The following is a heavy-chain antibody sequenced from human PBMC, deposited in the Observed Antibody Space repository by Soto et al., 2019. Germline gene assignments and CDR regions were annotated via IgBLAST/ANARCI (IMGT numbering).Heavy chain of an antibody. CDR1: GYTFTSYG. V-gene: IGHV1-18*01. CDR3: AVTMTTVTPYDY. D-gene: IGHD4-17*01. CDR2: ISAYNGNT. J-gene: IGHJ4*02. Sequence: ASVKVSCKASGYTFTSYGISWVRQAPGQGLEWMGWISAYNGNTNYAQKLQGRVTMTTDTSTSTAYMELRSLRSDDTAVYYCAVTMTTVTPYDYWGQGTLVTVSS.